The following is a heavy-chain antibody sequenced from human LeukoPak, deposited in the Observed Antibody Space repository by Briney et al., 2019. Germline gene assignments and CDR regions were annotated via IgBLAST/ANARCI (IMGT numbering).Heavy chain of an antibody. D-gene: IGHD2-2*01. V-gene: IGHV4-30-4*01. CDR2: IYYSGST. J-gene: IGHJ5*02. CDR1: GGSISSGDYY. Sequence: SETLSLTCTVSGGSISSGDYYWSWTRQPPGKGLEWIGYIYYSGSTYYNPSLKSRVTISVDTSKNQFSLKLSSVTAADTAVYYCARTQLYCSSTSCYVNWFDPWGQGTLVTVSS. CDR3: ARTQLYCSSTSCYVNWFDP.